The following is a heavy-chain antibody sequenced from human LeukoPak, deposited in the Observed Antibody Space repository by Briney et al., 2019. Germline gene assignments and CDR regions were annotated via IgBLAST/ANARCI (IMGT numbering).Heavy chain of an antibody. Sequence: GASVKVSCKASGYTFTSYGIIWVRQAPGQGLEWMGWISAYNGNTNYAQKLQGRVTMTTDTSTSTAYMELRSLRSDDTAVYYCARVDGTIFGVVIHTIDYWGQGTLVTVSS. CDR3: ARVDGTIFGVVIHTIDY. CDR1: GYTFTSYG. CDR2: ISAYNGNT. V-gene: IGHV1-18*01. D-gene: IGHD3-3*01. J-gene: IGHJ4*02.